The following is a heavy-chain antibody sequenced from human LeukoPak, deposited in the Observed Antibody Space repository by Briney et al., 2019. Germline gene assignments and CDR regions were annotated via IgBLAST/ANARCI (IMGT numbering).Heavy chain of an antibody. CDR2: ISYDGSNK. V-gene: IGHV3-30*04. Sequence: GGSLRLSSAASGFTFSSYAMHWVRQAPGKGLEWVAVISYDGSNKYYADSVKGRFTISRDNSKNTLYLQMNSLRAEDTAVYYCARDRREHGSYGALDYWGQGTLVTVSS. CDR1: GFTFSSYA. D-gene: IGHD1-26*01. J-gene: IGHJ4*02. CDR3: ARDRREHGSYGALDY.